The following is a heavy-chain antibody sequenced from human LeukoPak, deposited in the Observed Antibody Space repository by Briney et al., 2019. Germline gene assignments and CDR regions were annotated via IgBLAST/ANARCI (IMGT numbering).Heavy chain of an antibody. CDR1: GYTFTGYY. V-gene: IGHV1-2*04. CDR3: ARDLWFGAIYFDY. CDR2: INPNSGGT. D-gene: IGHD3-10*01. J-gene: IGHJ4*02. Sequence: GASVKVSCTASGYTFTGYYMHWVRQAPGQGLEWMGWINPNSGGTNYAQKFQGWVTMTRDTSISTAYMELSRLRSDDTAVYYCARDLWFGAIYFDYWGQGTLVTVSS.